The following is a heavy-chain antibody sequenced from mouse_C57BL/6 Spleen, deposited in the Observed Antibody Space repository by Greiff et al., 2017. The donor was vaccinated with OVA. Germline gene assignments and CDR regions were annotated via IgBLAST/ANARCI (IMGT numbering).Heavy chain of an antibody. J-gene: IGHJ4*01. Sequence: VHVKQSGAELVRPGASVKLSCSASGFNIKDYYMHWVKQRPEQGLEWIGRIDPEDGDTEYAPKFPGTATMTADTASNTAYLQLSRLTSEDTAVYYCTTGDGFTYAMDYWGQGTSVTVSS. V-gene: IGHV14-1*01. CDR3: TTGDGFTYAMDY. CDR1: GFNIKDYY. D-gene: IGHD2-3*01. CDR2: IDPEDGDT.